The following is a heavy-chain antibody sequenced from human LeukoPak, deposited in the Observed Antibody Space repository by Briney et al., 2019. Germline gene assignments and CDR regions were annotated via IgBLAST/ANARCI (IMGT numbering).Heavy chain of an antibody. CDR3: AKGYSSVWYFDY. D-gene: IGHD6-19*01. Sequence: PGGNLRLSYAASGFTFSIHAMSWVRQARGKVLDYVSAISGSGGSTYYADSVKGRFTISRDNSKNTMYLQMNSLRAEDTAVYYCAKGYSSVWYFDYWGQGTLVTVSS. CDR1: GFTFSIHA. V-gene: IGHV3-23*01. J-gene: IGHJ4*02. CDR2: ISGSGGST.